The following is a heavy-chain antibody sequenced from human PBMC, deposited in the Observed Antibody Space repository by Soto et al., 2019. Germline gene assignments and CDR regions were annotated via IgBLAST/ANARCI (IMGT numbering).Heavy chain of an antibody. CDR1: GYAFTSYY. V-gene: IGHV1-46*01. D-gene: IGHD6-19*01. Sequence: ALVKVSFNGAGYAFTSYYMHWVRQAPGQGLEWMGIINPSGGSTSYAQKFQGRVTMTRDTSTSTVYMELSSLRSEDTAVYYCARDMYSSGWFDYWGQGTPVTVSS. J-gene: IGHJ4*02. CDR3: ARDMYSSGWFDY. CDR2: INPSGGST.